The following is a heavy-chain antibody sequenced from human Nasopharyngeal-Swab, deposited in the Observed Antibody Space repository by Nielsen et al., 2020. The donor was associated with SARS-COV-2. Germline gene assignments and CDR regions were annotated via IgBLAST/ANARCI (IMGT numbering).Heavy chain of an antibody. J-gene: IGHJ3*02. CDR3: ARDRGKDYGGNFDAFDI. D-gene: IGHD4-23*01. V-gene: IGHV4-31*03. Sequence: SETLSLTCTVSGDSISRGGYYWSWIRQHPGKGLEWIGFSYYSGSTYYNPSLKSRVTMSVDTSKNQFSLKLSSVTAADTAVYYCARDRGKDYGGNFDAFDIWGQGTMVTVSS. CDR1: GDSISRGGYY. CDR2: SYYSGST.